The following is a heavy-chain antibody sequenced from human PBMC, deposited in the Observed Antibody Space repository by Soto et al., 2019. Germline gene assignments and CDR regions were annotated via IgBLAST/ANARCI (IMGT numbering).Heavy chain of an antibody. CDR1: GFSFNNYA. V-gene: IGHV3-23*01. D-gene: IGHD3-9*01. CDR3: ARSDDKDILTGCYN. J-gene: IGHJ4*02. CDR2: IGHSGYSI. Sequence: GGSLRLSCAASGFSFNNYAMAWVRLAPGKALEWVSSIGHSGYSINYGDSVKGRFTISRDNSNNILFLEMTGLRAEDTAVYYCARSDDKDILTGCYNWGQGALVTVS.